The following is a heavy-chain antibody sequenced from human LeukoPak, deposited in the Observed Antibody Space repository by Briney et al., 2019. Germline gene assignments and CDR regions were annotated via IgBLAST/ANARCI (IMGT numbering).Heavy chain of an antibody. D-gene: IGHD3-22*01. CDR2: IKQDGSEK. V-gene: IGHV3-7*01. CDR3: AREEGYYYDSSGYYLY. Sequence: PGGSLRLSCAASGFTFSSYWMSWVRQAPGKGLEWVANIKQDGSEKYYVDSVKGRFTISRDNAKNSLYLQMNSLRAEDTAVYYCAREEGYYYDSSGYYLYWGQGTLVTVSS. CDR1: GFTFSSYW. J-gene: IGHJ4*02.